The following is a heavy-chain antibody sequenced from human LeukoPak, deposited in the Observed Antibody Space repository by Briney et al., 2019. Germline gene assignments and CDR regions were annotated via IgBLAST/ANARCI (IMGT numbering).Heavy chain of an antibody. Sequence: PSETLSLTCAVSGYSISSGYYWGWIRQPPGKGLEWIATIYRSGSTYYNPSLKSRVTISIDTSKNQFSLKLTSVTAADTAVYYCATTEGGYSYGLAYWGQGTLVTVSS. J-gene: IGHJ4*02. CDR1: GYSISSGYY. CDR3: ATTEGGYSYGLAY. D-gene: IGHD5-18*01. V-gene: IGHV4-38-2*01. CDR2: IYRSGST.